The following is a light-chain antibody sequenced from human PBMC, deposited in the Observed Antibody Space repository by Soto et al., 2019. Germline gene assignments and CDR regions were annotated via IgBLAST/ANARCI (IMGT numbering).Light chain of an antibody. Sequence: ETVMTQSPATLSVSPGGRATLSCRASQSISDTLAWYQQKPGQAPRLLIHGASTRATGFPARFSGSGSGTDFTLTISSXQSEDFAVYYCQQYNNWPWTFGQGTKVDIK. J-gene: IGKJ1*01. CDR1: QSISDT. CDR3: QQYNNWPWT. CDR2: GAS. V-gene: IGKV3-15*01.